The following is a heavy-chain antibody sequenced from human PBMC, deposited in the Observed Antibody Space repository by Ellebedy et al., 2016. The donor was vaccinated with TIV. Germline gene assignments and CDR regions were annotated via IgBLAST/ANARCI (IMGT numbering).Heavy chain of an antibody. CDR2: IYQDGSNQ. V-gene: IGHV3-7*01. CDR1: GFSFRSYW. J-gene: IGHJ5*02. CDR3: ARRGSYGDYAVQVNSWFDT. Sequence: GESLKISCVASGFSFRSYWMSWVRQAPGKGLEWVANIYQDGSNQYYVDSVTGRFTISRDNANKSLFLQMKSLRGEDTAVYYCARRGSYGDYAVQVNSWFDTWGQGTLVSVSS. D-gene: IGHD4-17*01.